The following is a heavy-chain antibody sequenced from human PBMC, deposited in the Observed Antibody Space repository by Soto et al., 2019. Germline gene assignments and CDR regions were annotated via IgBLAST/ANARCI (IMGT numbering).Heavy chain of an antibody. CDR2: ISGSGGST. V-gene: IGHV3-23*01. Sequence: GGSLRLSCAASGLTFSGSVMHWSRQPQGKGLEWVSGISGSGGSTYYADSVKGQFTISRDNPKNTLYLQMNSLRAEDTAVYYCAKEGRHSSSRGHFDYWGQGTLVTVSS. CDR1: GLTFSGSV. CDR3: AKEGRHSSSRGHFDY. J-gene: IGHJ4*02. D-gene: IGHD6-13*01.